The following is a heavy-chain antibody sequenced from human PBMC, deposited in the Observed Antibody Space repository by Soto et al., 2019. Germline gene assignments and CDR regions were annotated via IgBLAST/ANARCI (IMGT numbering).Heavy chain of an antibody. CDR2: IKSETDGGTI. Sequence: EVQLVESGGGLVKPGGSLRLSCEASGITLRTAWMTWVRQAPGKGLEWVGRIKSETDGGTIDYAAPVKGRFTISRDDSKNTLYLQMNNLKIEDSALYYCVKWKVGDYSGVGVCGQGTTVTVSS. V-gene: IGHV3-15*01. CDR3: VKWKVGDYSGVGV. J-gene: IGHJ6*02. CDR1: GITLRTAW. D-gene: IGHD1-1*01.